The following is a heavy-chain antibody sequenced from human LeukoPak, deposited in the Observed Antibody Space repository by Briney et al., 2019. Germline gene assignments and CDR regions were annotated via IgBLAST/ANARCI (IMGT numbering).Heavy chain of an antibody. CDR3: AKVVIPYIVATIPPFDY. D-gene: IGHD5-12*01. J-gene: IGHJ4*02. Sequence: PGGSLRLSCAASGFTFNNYAMSWVRQAPGKGLEWVSAISGSGGSTYYADSVKGRFTISRDNSKNTLYLQMNSLRAEDTAVYYCAKVVIPYIVATIPPFDYWGQGTLVTVSS. CDR1: GFTFNNYA. V-gene: IGHV3-23*01. CDR2: ISGSGGST.